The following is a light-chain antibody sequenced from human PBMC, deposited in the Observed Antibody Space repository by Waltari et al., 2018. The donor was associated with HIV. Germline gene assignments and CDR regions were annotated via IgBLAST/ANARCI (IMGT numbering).Light chain of an antibody. V-gene: IGLV3-10*01. CDR3: YSTDSSGNHVV. J-gene: IGLJ2*01. CDR2: EDS. Sequence: SYELTQPPSVAVSTGQTARITCSGYALPQKSAYSYQQKSGPAPVLVMYEDSKRPSGIPERFSGSSSGTIATLTISGAQVEDEADYYCYSTDSSGNHVVFGGGTKLTVL. CDR1: ALPQKS.